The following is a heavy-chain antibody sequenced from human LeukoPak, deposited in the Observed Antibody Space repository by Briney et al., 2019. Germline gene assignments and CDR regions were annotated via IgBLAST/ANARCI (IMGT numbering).Heavy chain of an antibody. CDR2: IYHSGST. J-gene: IGHJ3*02. Sequence: SETLSLTCNVSGGSISSSRYYWGWIRQPPGKGLEWIGSIYHSGSTYYNPSLKSRVTISVDTSKNQFSLKLSSVTAADTAVYYCARVREDPWNSAPHAFDIWGQGTMVTVSS. CDR1: GGSISSSRYY. V-gene: IGHV4-39*07. D-gene: IGHD1-1*01. CDR3: ARVREDPWNSAPHAFDI.